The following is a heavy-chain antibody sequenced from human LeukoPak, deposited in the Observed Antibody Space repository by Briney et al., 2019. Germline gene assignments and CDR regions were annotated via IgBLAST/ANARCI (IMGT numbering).Heavy chain of an antibody. Sequence: PSQTLSLTCTVSGGSISSGSYYWSWIRQPAGKGLEWIGRIYTSGSTNYNPSLKSRVTISVDTSKNQFSLKLSSVTAADTAVYYCARRRPKRYCSSTSCYTPIDYWGQGTLVTVSS. CDR3: ARRRPKRYCSSTSCYTPIDY. CDR2: IYTSGST. CDR1: GGSISSGSYY. D-gene: IGHD2-2*02. V-gene: IGHV4-61*02. J-gene: IGHJ4*02.